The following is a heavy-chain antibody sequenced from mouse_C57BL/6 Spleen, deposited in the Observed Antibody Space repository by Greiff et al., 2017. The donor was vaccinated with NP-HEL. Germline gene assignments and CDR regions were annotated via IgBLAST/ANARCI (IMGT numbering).Heavy chain of an antibody. V-gene: IGHV1-81*01. D-gene: IGHD1-1*01. CDR3: ARLEITTVVAEDYYAMDY. Sequence: VQLQQSGAELARPGASVKLSCKASGYTFTSYGISWVKQRTGQGLEWIGEIYPRSGNTYYNEKFKGKATLTADKSSSTAYMELRSLTSEDSAVYFCARLEITTVVAEDYYAMDYWGQGTSVTVSS. CDR2: IYPRSGNT. CDR1: GYTFTSYG. J-gene: IGHJ4*01.